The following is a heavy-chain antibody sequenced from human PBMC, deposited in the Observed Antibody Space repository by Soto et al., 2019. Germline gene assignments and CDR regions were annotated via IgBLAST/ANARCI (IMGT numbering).Heavy chain of an antibody. Sequence: ASVKVSCKASGYTLHWVRQAPGQGLEWMGIINPSGGSTSYAQKFQGRVAMTRDTSTSTVYMELSSLRSEDTAVYYCARGGPYSRWSYYFDYWGQGTQVTVSS. D-gene: IGHD6-6*01. CDR3: ARGGPYSRWSYYFDY. CDR1: GYTL. CDR2: INPSGGST. J-gene: IGHJ4*02. V-gene: IGHV1-46*01.